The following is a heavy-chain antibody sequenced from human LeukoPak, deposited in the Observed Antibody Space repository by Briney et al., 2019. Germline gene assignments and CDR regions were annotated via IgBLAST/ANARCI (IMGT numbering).Heavy chain of an antibody. J-gene: IGHJ4*02. D-gene: IGHD4-11*01. CDR1: GFTVSNSF. Sequence: PGGSLRLSCAASGFTVSNSFMTWVRQAPGKGLEWVSVIYSGGDTYYTDSVKGRFTISRDNAKNSLYLQMNSLRAEDTALYYCAKMNAVTSYFDYWGQGTLVTVSS. CDR2: IYSGGDT. CDR3: AKMNAVTSYFDY. V-gene: IGHV3-53*05.